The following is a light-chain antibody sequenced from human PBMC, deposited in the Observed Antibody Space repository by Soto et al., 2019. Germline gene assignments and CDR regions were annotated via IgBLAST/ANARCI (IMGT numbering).Light chain of an antibody. CDR3: QQRLNWPLT. CDR1: QSVSSY. V-gene: IGKV3-11*01. Sequence: EIVLTQSPATLSLSPGERGTLSCRASQSVSSYLGWYQQKPGQPPSLLIYDASNRATDIPDRFSGSGSGTDFTLTINSLEPEDFAVYYCQQRLNWPLTFGGGTKVEIK. CDR2: DAS. J-gene: IGKJ4*01.